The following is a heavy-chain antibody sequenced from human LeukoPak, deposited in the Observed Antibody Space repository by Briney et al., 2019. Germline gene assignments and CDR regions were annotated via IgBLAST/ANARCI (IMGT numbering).Heavy chain of an antibody. CDR3: ARDGSGDVGALDAFDI. CDR1: GFTFSTYW. J-gene: IGHJ3*02. D-gene: IGHD1-26*01. Sequence: GGSLRLSCAASGFTFSTYWMAWVRQAPGKGLEWVSYISSSGSTIYYADSVKGRFTISRDNAKNSLYLQMNSLRAEDTAVYYCARDGSGDVGALDAFDIWGQGTMVTVSS. CDR2: ISSSGSTI. V-gene: IGHV3-48*04.